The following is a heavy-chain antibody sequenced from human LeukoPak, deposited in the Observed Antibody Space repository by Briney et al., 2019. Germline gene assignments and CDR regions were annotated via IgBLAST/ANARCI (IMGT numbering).Heavy chain of an antibody. CDR3: ARGPYKYCSSTSCYYM. Sequence: PSETLSLTCAVYGGSFSGYYWSWICQPPGKGLEWIGEINHSGSTNYNPSLKSRVTISVDTSKNQFSLKLSSVTAADTAVYYCARGPYKYCSSTSCYYMWGQGTLVTVSS. CDR1: GGSFSGYY. J-gene: IGHJ4*02. V-gene: IGHV4-34*01. CDR2: INHSGST. D-gene: IGHD2-2*01.